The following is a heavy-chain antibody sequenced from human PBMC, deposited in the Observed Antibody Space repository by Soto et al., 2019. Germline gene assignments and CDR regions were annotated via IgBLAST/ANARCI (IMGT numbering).Heavy chain of an antibody. CDR1: GFTFSSYS. D-gene: IGHD3-16*01. CDR3: ARYYGRGYWYFDL. Sequence: GESLRLSCAASGFTFSSYSINWVRQAPGQGLEWVSYISSSSSTIYYADSVKGRFTISRDNAKNSLYLQVNSQRDEEMGVYYCARYYGRGYWYFDLWGRGALVTVSS. CDR2: ISSSSSTI. J-gene: IGHJ2*01. V-gene: IGHV3-48*02.